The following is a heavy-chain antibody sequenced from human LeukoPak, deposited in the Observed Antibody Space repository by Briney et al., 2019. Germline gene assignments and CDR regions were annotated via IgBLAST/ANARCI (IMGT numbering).Heavy chain of an antibody. CDR3: AKVWIAAPYY. D-gene: IGHD2-21*01. V-gene: IGHV3-53*01. CDR1: GFTVSSNY. Sequence: SGGSLRLSCAASGFTVSSNYMSWVRQAPGKGLEWVSVIYSGGSTYYADSAKGRYTISRDNSKNTLYLQMNSLRAEDTAVYYCAKVWIAAPYYWGQGTLVTVSS. CDR2: IYSGGST. J-gene: IGHJ4*02.